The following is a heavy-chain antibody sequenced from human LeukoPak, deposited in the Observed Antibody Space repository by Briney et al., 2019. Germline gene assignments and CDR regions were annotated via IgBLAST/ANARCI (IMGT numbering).Heavy chain of an antibody. D-gene: IGHD3-3*01. CDR3: AREPSESLIWSGYYTHYGMDV. J-gene: IGHJ6*02. CDR2: IYYSGST. Sequence: SETLSLTCAVSGGSISTSSTYHWSWIRQPPGKGLEWIGYIYYSGSTNYNPSLKSRVTISVDTSKNQFSLKLSSVTAADTAVYYCAREPSESLIWSGYYTHYGMDVWGQGTTVTVSS. CDR1: GGSISTSSTYH. V-gene: IGHV4-61*01.